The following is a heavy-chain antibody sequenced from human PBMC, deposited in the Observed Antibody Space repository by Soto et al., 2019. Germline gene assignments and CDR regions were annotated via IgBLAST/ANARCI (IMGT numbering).Heavy chain of an antibody. J-gene: IGHJ4*02. CDR1: GYTFTSYY. V-gene: IGHV1-46*03. CDR3: ARAVVVETLDY. D-gene: IGHD2-15*01. Sequence: QVQLVQSGAEVKKPGASVKVSCKASGYTFTSYYMHWVRQAPGQGLKWMGIINPSGGSTSYAQKFQGRVTMTRDTSTSTVYMELSSLRSEDTAVYYCARAVVVETLDYWGQGTLVTVSS. CDR2: INPSGGST.